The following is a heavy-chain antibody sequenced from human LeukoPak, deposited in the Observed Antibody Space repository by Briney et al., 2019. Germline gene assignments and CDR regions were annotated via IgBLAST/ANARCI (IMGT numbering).Heavy chain of an antibody. CDR1: GYTFTSYY. CDR2: INPSGGRT. Sequence: ASVKVSCKASGYTFTSYYMHWVRQAPGQGLEWMGIINPSGGRTSYAQKFQGRVTMTRDTSTSTVYKELSSLRSEDTAVYYCARGPGYCSSTSCYFFDYWGQGTLVTVSS. D-gene: IGHD2-2*03. CDR3: ARGPGYCSSTSCYFFDY. V-gene: IGHV1-46*01. J-gene: IGHJ4*02.